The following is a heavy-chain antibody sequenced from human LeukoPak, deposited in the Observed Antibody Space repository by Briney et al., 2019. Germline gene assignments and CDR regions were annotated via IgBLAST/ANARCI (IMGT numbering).Heavy chain of an antibody. V-gene: IGHV3-30*18. D-gene: IGHD3-10*01. Sequence: GGSLRLSCAASGFTFSSYGMYWVRQAPGKGLEWVAVISYDGSNKYYADSVKGRFTISRDNSKNTLYLQMNSLRAEDTAVYYCAKAHYYGSGSSYFDYWGQGTLVTVSS. CDR1: GFTFSSYG. J-gene: IGHJ4*02. CDR2: ISYDGSNK. CDR3: AKAHYYGSGSSYFDY.